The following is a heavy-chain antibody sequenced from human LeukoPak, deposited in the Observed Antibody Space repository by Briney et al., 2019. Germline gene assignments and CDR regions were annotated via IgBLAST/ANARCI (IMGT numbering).Heavy chain of an antibody. CDR2: IFSRSESI. CDR1: GFTFGAYT. J-gene: IGHJ4*02. V-gene: IGHV3-21*06. Sequence: GGSLRLSCAASGFTFGAYTINWVRQAPGKGLEWVSCIFSRSESILYADSVKGRFTISRDNAKNLLYLQMDSLRVEDTAVYYCARDFFHSSESRPFDYWGQGTLVTVSS. CDR3: ARDFFHSSESRPFDY. D-gene: IGHD3-22*01.